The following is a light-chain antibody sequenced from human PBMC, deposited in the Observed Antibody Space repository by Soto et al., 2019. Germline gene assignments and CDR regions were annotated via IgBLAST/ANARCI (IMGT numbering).Light chain of an antibody. J-gene: IGKJ2*01. Sequence: EIVLTQSPGTLSLSPGERVTLSCRASQSVSSSYLAWYQQKPGQAPRLLIYGASSRATGIPDRFSGSGSGTDFTLTISRLEPEDFAVYYCQQRSNWPPRYTFGQGTKLEIK. CDR2: GAS. V-gene: IGKV3D-20*02. CDR1: QSVSSSY. CDR3: QQRSNWPPRYT.